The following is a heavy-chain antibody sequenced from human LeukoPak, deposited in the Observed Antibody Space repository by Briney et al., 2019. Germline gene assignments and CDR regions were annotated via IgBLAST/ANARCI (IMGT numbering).Heavy chain of an antibody. J-gene: IGHJ4*02. CDR2: ISSTSTYI. V-gene: IGHV3-21*01. CDR1: GFTFSSYS. CDR3: ARDERAARPNLDY. Sequence: GGSLRLSCAASGFTFSSYSINWVRQAPGEGLEWVSSISSTSTYIYYAESVKGRFSISRDNAKNSVYLQMNSLRAEDTAVYYCARDERAARPNLDYWGQGVLVTVSS. D-gene: IGHD6-6*01.